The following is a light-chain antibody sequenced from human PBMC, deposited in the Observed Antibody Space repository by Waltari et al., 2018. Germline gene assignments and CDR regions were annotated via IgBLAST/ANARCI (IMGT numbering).Light chain of an antibody. CDR3: CSYAGSSTV. CDR2: EGS. J-gene: IGLJ3*02. CDR1: SSDAGSYNL. Sequence: QSALTHPASVSGSPGPSITISCTGTSSDAGSYNLVSWYQQHPAKAPKLMIYEGSKRPSGVSNRFSGSKSGNTASLTISGLQAEDEADYYCCSYAGSSTVFGGGTKLTVL. V-gene: IGLV2-23*01.